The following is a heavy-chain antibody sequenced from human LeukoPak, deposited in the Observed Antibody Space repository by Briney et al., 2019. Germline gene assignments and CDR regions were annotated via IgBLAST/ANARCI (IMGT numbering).Heavy chain of an antibody. CDR2: IYHSGST. CDR3: ASGRFGETTKPYYFDY. J-gene: IGHJ4*02. D-gene: IGHD3-10*01. V-gene: IGHV4-38-2*01. CDR1: SYSISSGYY. Sequence: SETLSLTCAVSSYSISSGYYWGRIRQPPGKGLVWIGSIYHSGSTYYNPPLKSRVTISVDTSKNPFSLKLSSVTAADTAVYYCASGRFGETTKPYYFDYWGQGTLVTVSS.